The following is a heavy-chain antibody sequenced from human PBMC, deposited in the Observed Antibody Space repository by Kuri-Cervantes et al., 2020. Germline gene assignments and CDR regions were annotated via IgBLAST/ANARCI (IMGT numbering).Heavy chain of an antibody. V-gene: IGHV1-18*04. CDR1: GYTFTGYY. Sequence: ASVKVSCKASGYTFTGYYMHWVRQAPGQGLEWMGWINPNSGNTNYAQKLQGRVTMTTDTSTSTAYMELRSLRSDDTAVYYCAILGAGYWGQGTLVTVSS. D-gene: IGHD4-17*01. CDR3: AILGAGY. J-gene: IGHJ4*02. CDR2: INPNSGNT.